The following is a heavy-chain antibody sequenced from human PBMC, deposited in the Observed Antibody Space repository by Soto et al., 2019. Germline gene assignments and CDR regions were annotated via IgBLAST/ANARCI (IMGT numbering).Heavy chain of an antibody. D-gene: IGHD3-3*01. CDR1: GFTFSSYW. CDR2: INSDGSST. Sequence: SLRLSCAASGFTFSSYWMHWVRQAPGKGLVWVSRINSDGSSTSYADSVKGRFTISRDNAKNTLYLQMNSLRAEDTAVYYCARAPSIYDFWSGYYTKYYGMDVWGQGTTVTVSS. CDR3: ARAPSIYDFWSGYYTKYYGMDV. V-gene: IGHV3-74*01. J-gene: IGHJ6*02.